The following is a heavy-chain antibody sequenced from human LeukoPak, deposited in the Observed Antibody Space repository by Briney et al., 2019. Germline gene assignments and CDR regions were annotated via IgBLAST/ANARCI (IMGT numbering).Heavy chain of an antibody. V-gene: IGHV3-11*04. J-gene: IGHJ4*02. CDR1: GFTFSDYY. Sequence: GGSLRLSCAASGFTFSDYYMSWIRQAPGKGLEWVSYISSSGSTIYYADSVKGRFTISRDNAKNSLYLQMNSLRAEDTAVYYCARDRSNVLRYFERLIDYWGQGTLVTVSS. D-gene: IGHD3-9*01. CDR2: ISSSGSTI. CDR3: ARDRSNVLRYFERLIDY.